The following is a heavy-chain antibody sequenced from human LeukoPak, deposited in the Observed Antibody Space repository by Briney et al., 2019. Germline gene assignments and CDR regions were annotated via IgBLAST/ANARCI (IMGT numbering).Heavy chain of an antibody. CDR3: AREATSSSGWYIDY. V-gene: IGHV3-7*05. D-gene: IGHD6-25*01. CDR1: GFTFSSYW. CDR2: IKRDGSEK. Sequence: GGSLRLSCAASGFTFSSYWMSWVRQAPGKGLEWVANIKRDGSEKYYVDSVKGRFTISRDSAKNSLYLQMNSLRAGDTAVYYCAREATSSSGWYIDYWGQGTLVAVSS. J-gene: IGHJ4*02.